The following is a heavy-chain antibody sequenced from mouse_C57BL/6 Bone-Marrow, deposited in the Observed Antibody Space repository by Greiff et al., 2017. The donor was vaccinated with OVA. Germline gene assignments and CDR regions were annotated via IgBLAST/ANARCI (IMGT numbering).Heavy chain of an antibody. CDR2: IYPRSGNS. D-gene: IGHD1-1*01. CDR3: ARSTTVVASRNY. CDR1: GYTFTSYG. Sequence: QVQLKQSGAELARPGASVKLSCQASGYTFTSYGISWVQQRTGQGLEWIGEIYPRSGNSYYNEKFKCKATLTADKSSSTAYMELRSLTSEDSAVYLCARSTTVVASRNYWGQGTTLTVSS. J-gene: IGHJ2*01. V-gene: IGHV1-81*01.